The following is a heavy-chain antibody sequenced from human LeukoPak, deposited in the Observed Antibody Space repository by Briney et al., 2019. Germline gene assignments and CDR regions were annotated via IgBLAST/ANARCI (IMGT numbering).Heavy chain of an antibody. CDR1: GGSFSGYY. Sequence: SETLSLTCAVYGGSFSGYYWSWIRQPPGEGLEWIGEINHSGSTNYNPSLKSRVTISVDTSKNQFSLKLSSVTAADTAVYYCARGVFRGMDVWGQGTTVTVSS. CDR3: ARGVFRGMDV. CDR2: INHSGST. V-gene: IGHV4-34*01. J-gene: IGHJ6*02.